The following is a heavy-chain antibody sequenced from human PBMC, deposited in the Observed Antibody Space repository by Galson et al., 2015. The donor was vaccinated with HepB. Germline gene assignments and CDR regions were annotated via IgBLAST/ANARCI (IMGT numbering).Heavy chain of an antibody. D-gene: IGHD2-15*01. V-gene: IGHV4-39*01. Sequence: ETLSLTCAVFGGSTSSNTYYWSWIRQPPGRGLEWIGSIYYTGTTYYNPSLKSRVTISLDTSKNHFSLKLRSVTAADPAVYYCARHVGESGSYGMDVWGQGTTVSVSS. CDR3: ARHVGESGSYGMDV. CDR1: GGSTSSNTYY. J-gene: IGHJ6*02. CDR2: IYYTGTT.